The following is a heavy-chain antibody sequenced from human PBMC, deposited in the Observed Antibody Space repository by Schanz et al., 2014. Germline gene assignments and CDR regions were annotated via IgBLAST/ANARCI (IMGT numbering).Heavy chain of an antibody. CDR2: IKSDGSST. D-gene: IGHD3-10*01. V-gene: IGHV3-74*01. CDR1: GFTFSSYW. CDR3: AKGRFGELSAFDI. Sequence: EVQLVESGGGLVQPGGSLRLSCAASGFTFSSYWMHWVRQVPGKRLVWVSRIKSDGSSTSYADSVKGRFTISRDNSKNTLYLQMNSLRAEDTAVYYCAKGRFGELSAFDIWGQGTMVTVSS. J-gene: IGHJ3*02.